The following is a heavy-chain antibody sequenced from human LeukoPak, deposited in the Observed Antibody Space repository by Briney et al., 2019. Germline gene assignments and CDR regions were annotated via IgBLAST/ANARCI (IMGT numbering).Heavy chain of an antibody. Sequence: PGGSLRLSCAASGFTFGPYTMNWVRQAPGKGLEWVSSITSTSRYIYYADSLKGRFTVSRDNAKSSLYLQMNRLTVEDTAVYYCARDGSYYGQYYFDYWGQGILVTVSS. D-gene: IGHD1-26*01. CDR2: ITSTSRYI. CDR3: ARDGSYYGQYYFDY. CDR1: GFTFGPYT. V-gene: IGHV3-21*06. J-gene: IGHJ4*02.